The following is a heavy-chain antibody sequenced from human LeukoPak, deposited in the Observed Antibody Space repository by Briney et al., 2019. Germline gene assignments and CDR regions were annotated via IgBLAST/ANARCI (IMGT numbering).Heavy chain of an antibody. CDR2: ISWNSGSI. V-gene: IGHV3-9*01. CDR1: GFTFDDYA. CDR3: AKGPTNSWSVEVWFDP. D-gene: IGHD6-13*01. J-gene: IGHJ5*02. Sequence: PGGSLRLSCAASGFTFDDYAMHWVRQAPGKGLEWVSGISWNSGSIGYADSVKGRFIISRDNAKNSLYLQMTSLRPEGTAFYYCAKGPTNSWSVEVWFDPWGQGTLVTVSS.